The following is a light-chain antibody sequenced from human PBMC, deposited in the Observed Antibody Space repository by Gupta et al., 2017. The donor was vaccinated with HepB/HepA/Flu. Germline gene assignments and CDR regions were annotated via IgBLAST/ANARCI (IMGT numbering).Light chain of an antibody. J-gene: IGLJ3*02. CDR3: SSYQVTHNQGV. V-gene: IGLV2-14*03. CDR1: NVFFNF. Sequence: QPALTQPASVSGFPGQSITISCSGTNVFFNFVSWYQQHPGKVPKLLMCDVTDRPSGVSTRFAGSRSGKTASLYVTRLQADDEADYYCSSYQVTHNQGVFGGGTKVTVL. CDR2: DVT.